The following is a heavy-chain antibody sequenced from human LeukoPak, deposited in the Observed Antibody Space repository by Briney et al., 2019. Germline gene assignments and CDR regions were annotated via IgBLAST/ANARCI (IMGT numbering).Heavy chain of an antibody. V-gene: IGHV3-21*01. D-gene: IGHD1-26*01. CDR3: VRDLGGRSGH. CDR2: ISSSSSYI. J-gene: IGHJ4*02. CDR1: GFTFSSYS. Sequence: GGSLRLSCAASGFTFSSYSMNWVRQAPGKGLEWVSSISSSSSYIYYADSVKGRSTIFRDNAKNTLYLQMNSLRAEDTAVYYCVRDLGGRSGHWGQGTLVTVSS.